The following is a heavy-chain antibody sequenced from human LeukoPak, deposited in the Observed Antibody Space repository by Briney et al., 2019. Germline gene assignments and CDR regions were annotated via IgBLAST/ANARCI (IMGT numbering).Heavy chain of an antibody. CDR2: INSDGSST. J-gene: IGHJ4*02. V-gene: IGHV3-74*01. D-gene: IGHD5-12*01. CDR3: ARGDGYAQRD. Sequence: GGSLRLSCAASGFTFSSYWMHWVRQAPGKGLVWVSRINSDGSSTSYADSVKGRLTISRDNAKNTLYLQMNSLRVEDTAVYYCARGDGYAQRDWGQGTLLTVPS. CDR1: GFTFSSYW.